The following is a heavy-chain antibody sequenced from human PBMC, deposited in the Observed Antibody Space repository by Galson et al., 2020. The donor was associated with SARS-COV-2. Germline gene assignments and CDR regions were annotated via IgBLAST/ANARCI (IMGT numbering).Heavy chain of an antibody. CDR2: ISSSGSTI. V-gene: IGHV3-11*01. CDR3: AREGPTAIVANWFDP. Sequence: GASLKISCAASGFTFSDYYMSWIRQAPWKGLEWVSYISSSGSTIYYADSVKGRFTISRDNAKNSLYLQMNSLRAEDTAVYYCAREGPTAIVANWFDPWGQGTLVTVSS. D-gene: IGHD5-18*01. CDR1: GFTFSDYY. J-gene: IGHJ5*02.